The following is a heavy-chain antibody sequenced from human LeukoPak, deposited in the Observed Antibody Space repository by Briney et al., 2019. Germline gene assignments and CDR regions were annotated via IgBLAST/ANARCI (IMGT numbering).Heavy chain of an antibody. Sequence: SETLSLTCTVSGYSISNGYYWGWIRQPPGKGLEWVGSISHRGSTNYNPSLKSRVTISVDTSKNQFSLKLSSVTAADTAVYYCARVSERAGVYYYGSGSYRSWFDPWGQGTLVTVSS. J-gene: IGHJ5*02. CDR1: GYSISNGYY. CDR3: ARVSERAGVYYYGSGSYRSWFDP. D-gene: IGHD3-10*01. V-gene: IGHV4-38-2*02. CDR2: ISHRGST.